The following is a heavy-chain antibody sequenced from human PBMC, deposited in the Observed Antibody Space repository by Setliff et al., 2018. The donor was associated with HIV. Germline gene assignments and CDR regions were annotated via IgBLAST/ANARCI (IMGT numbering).Heavy chain of an antibody. D-gene: IGHD5-18*01. Sequence: PGGSLRLSCAASGFTFDDFAMHWIRQIPGKGLEWVALINWDGSKTYYADSVEGRFTISRDNNKNVIFLEMFSLTTEDTGFYHCGKGSAYSYGQYPIEYWGQGDLVTVSS. J-gene: IGHJ4*02. CDR1: GFTFDDFA. V-gene: IGHV3-43D*04. CDR3: GKGSAYSYGQYPIEY. CDR2: INWDGSKT.